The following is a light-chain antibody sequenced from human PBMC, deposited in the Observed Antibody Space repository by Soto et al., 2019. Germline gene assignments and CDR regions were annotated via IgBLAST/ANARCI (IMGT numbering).Light chain of an antibody. V-gene: IGKV1-33*01. J-gene: IGKJ1*01. CDR1: QDISTY. CDR3: QQYDNLPPTWT. CDR2: XXX. Sequence: DIQMTQSPSSLAASVGNLVTITCRASQDISTYLNWYQQKPXXXXXXXXXXXXXLETGVPSRFSGGGSGTHFTFTISNLQPEDIATYYCQQYDNLPPTWTFGQGTKVDIK.